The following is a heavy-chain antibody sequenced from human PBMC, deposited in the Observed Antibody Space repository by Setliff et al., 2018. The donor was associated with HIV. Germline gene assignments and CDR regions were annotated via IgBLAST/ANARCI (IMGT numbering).Heavy chain of an antibody. V-gene: IGHV4-31*03. CDR1: GGSISSGFYY. J-gene: IGHJ6*03. CDR3: ARDRDYYYYMDV. CDR2: IYYSGST. Sequence: PSETLSLTCTVSGGSISSGFYYWNWIRQHPGKGLEWIGYIYYSGSTYYNPSLKSRVTISVDTSKNQFSLKLSSVTAADTAVYYCARDRDYYYYMDVWGKGTTVTVSS.